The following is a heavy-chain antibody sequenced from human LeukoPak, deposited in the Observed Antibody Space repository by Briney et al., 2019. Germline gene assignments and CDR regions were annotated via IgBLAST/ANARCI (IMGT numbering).Heavy chain of an antibody. D-gene: IGHD3-22*01. CDR1: GGSISSYY. V-gene: IGHV4-4*07. CDR2: IYTSGST. Sequence: PSETLSLTCTVSGGSISSYYWSWIRQPAGKGLEWIGRIYTSGSTNYNPSLKSRVTMSVDTSKNQFSLKLSSVTAADTAVYYCARDLRWAGYDSSGYHYYYYYMDVWGKGTTVTISS. J-gene: IGHJ6*03. CDR3: ARDLRWAGYDSSGYHYYYYYMDV.